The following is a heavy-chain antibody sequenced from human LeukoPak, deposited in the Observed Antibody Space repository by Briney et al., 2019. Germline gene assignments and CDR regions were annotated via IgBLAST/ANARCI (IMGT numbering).Heavy chain of an antibody. Sequence: GASVKVPCKASGYTFTGYYMHWVRQAPGQGLEWMGWINPNSGGTNYAQKFQGRVTMTRDTSISTAYMELSRLRSDDTAVYYCARGGYSSGWSHFDYWGQGTLVTVSS. CDR1: GYTFTGYY. CDR3: ARGGYSSGWSHFDY. CDR2: INPNSGGT. D-gene: IGHD6-19*01. V-gene: IGHV1-2*02. J-gene: IGHJ4*02.